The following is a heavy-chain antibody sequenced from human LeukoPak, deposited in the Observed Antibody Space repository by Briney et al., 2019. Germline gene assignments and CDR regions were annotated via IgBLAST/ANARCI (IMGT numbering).Heavy chain of an antibody. D-gene: IGHD4-23*01. J-gene: IGHJ4*02. V-gene: IGHV3-30-3*01. CDR3: ARDDPLPYGGPSSTFDY. Sequence: PGRSLRLSCAASGFTFSSYAIHWVRQAPGKGLEWVAVISYDGSNKYYADSVKGRFTISRDNSKNTLYLQMNSLRAEDTAVYYCARDDPLPYGGPSSTFDYWGQGTLVTVSS. CDR1: GFTFSSYA. CDR2: ISYDGSNK.